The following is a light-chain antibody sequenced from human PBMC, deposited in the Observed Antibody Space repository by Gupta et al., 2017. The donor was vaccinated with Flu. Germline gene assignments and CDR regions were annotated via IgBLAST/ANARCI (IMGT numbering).Light chain of an antibody. V-gene: IGKV2-30*01. CDR3: MQATYGPRT. CDR1: QALVYSDGSIY. CDR2: KVS. Sequence: DVTVTQSPLFLPVILGQAASISCNTSQALVYSDGSIYFNWFQQRPGQSPRRLLYKVSNRDSGVPDRFSGSGSGSHFTLKISGVEAEDVGIYYCMQATYGPRTFGEGTRVEI. J-gene: IGKJ4*02.